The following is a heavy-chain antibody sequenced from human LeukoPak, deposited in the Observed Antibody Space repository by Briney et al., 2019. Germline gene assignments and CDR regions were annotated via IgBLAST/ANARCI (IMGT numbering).Heavy chain of an antibody. D-gene: IGHD4-17*01. CDR2: ISDSGART. V-gene: IGHV3-23*01. CDR3: AKENFGANYFDY. Sequence: GGSLRFSCEASGFTFNSHAMSWVRQSPGKGLEWVSAISDSGARTYYADSVRGRFTISRDNFKNILYLHLNSPRAEDTAVYYCAKENFGANYFDYWGQGSLVTVSA. CDR1: GFTFNSHA. J-gene: IGHJ4*02.